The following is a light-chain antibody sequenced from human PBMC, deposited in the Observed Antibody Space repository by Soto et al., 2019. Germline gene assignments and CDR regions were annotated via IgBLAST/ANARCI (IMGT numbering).Light chain of an antibody. CDR2: DSA. Sequence: EIVLTHSPATRSLSPGERATLSCRASQSVSSYLAWYQQKPGQAPRLLSYDSANRATGNPDRFSGSGSATDFTLTNSSLEPKDFGVYYRQQHSDGTAYTLGQGTKLEIK. CDR3: QQHSDGTAYT. J-gene: IGKJ2*01. CDR1: QSVSSY. V-gene: IGKV3-11*01.